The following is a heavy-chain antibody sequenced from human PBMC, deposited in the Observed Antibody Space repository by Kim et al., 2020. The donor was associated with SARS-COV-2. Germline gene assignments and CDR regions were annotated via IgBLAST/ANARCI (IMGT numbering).Heavy chain of an antibody. CDR2: IYHSGET. D-gene: IGHD6-25*01. CDR1: GGSISNSNW. V-gene: IGHV4-4*02. J-gene: IGHJ4*02. CDR3: ARDRGSGSTFDF. Sequence: SETLSLTCTVSGGSISNSNWWSWVRQSPDKGLEWIGEIYHSGETHYRPSLKSRVTMSVDKNKNQFSLKLTSVTAADTAVYFCARDRGSGSTFDFWGQGTRVTVSA.